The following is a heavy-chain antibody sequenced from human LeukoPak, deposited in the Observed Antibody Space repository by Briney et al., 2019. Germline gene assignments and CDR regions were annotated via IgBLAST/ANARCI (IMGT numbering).Heavy chain of an antibody. V-gene: IGHV3-23*01. CDR1: GFTFSSYA. CDR3: AKDCSSTSCYFDY. D-gene: IGHD2-2*01. Sequence: GGSLRLSCAAFGFTFSSYAMSWVRQAPGKGLEWVSAISGSGGSTYYADSVKGRFTISRDNSKNTLYLQMNSLRAEDTAVYYCAKDCSSTSCYFDYWGQGTLVTVSS. J-gene: IGHJ4*02. CDR2: ISGSGGST.